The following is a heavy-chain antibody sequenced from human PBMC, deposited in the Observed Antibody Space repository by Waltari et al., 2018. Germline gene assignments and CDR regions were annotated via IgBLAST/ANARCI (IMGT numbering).Heavy chain of an antibody. D-gene: IGHD6-19*01. J-gene: IGHJ4*02. V-gene: IGHV4-34*01. Sequence: QVQLQQWGAGLLKPSETLSLTCAVYGGSFSGYYWSWIRQPPGKGLEWIGEIKHSGSTNYNPSLKSRVTRSVDTSKNQFSLKLSSVTAADTAVYYCARGHVAVATIDYWGQGTLVTVSS. CDR2: IKHSGST. CDR1: GGSFSGYY. CDR3: ARGHVAVATIDY.